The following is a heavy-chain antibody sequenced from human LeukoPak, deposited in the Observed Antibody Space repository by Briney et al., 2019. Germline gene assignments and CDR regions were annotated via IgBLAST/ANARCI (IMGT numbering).Heavy chain of an antibody. CDR3: ARDVAGVGMDV. CDR2: INPSGGST. V-gene: IGHV1-46*01. CDR1: GYTFTSYY. J-gene: IGHJ6*02. Sequence: GASVKVSCKASGYTFTSYYMHWVRQAPGQGLEWTGIINPSGGSTSYAQKFQGRVTMTRDTSTSTVYMELSSLRSEDTAVYYCARDVAGVGMDVWGQGTTVTVSS.